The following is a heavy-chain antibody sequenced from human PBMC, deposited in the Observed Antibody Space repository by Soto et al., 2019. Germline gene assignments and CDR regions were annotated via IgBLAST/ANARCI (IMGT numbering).Heavy chain of an antibody. CDR2: IKQDGSEK. J-gene: IGHJ4*02. Sequence: GGSLRLSCAASGFTFSSYWMSWVRQAPGKGLEWVANIKQDGSEKYYVDSVKGRFTISRDNAKNSLYLQMNSLRADDTVVYYFAGASGFYFDYWGQGTLVTVSS. V-gene: IGHV3-7*01. CDR3: AGASGFYFDY. CDR1: GFTFSSYW.